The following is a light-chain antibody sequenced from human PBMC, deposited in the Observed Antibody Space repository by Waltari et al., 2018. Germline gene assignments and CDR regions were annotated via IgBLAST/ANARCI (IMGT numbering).Light chain of an antibody. Sequence: EIVLTPSPATLSLSPEERATLFCRASQSVNTYFAWYQQKPGQAPRRLIYDTSNRAAGIPARFTGRGSGTDFTLTISGLEPEDFAVYYCQQGSTFGQGTRLEIK. CDR3: QQGST. CDR2: DTS. J-gene: IGKJ5*01. V-gene: IGKV3-11*01. CDR1: QSVNTY.